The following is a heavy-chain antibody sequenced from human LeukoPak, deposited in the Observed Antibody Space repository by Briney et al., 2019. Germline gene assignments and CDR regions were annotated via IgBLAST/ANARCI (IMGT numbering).Heavy chain of an antibody. CDR3: ARRNYYVWGSYRYPSPDY. CDR2: INTNTGNP. CDR1: GYTFTSYA. Sequence: ASVKVSCKASGYTFTSYAMNWVRQAPGQGLEWMGWINTNTGNPTYALGFTGRFVFSLDTSVSTAYLQISSLKAEDTAVYYCARRNYYVWGSYRYPSPDYWGQGTLVTVSS. J-gene: IGHJ4*02. V-gene: IGHV7-4-1*02. D-gene: IGHD3-16*02.